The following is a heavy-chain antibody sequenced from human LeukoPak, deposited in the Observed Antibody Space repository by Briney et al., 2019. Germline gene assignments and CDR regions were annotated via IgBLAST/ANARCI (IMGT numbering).Heavy chain of an antibody. D-gene: IGHD6-13*01. CDR1: GGSISSSSYY. J-gene: IGHJ4*02. Sequence: SETLSLTCTVSGGSISSSSYYWGWIRQPPGKGLEWIGSIYYSGSTYYNPSLKSRVTMSVDTSKNQFSLKLSSVTAADTAVYYCARDVVAAAGTWDYWGQGTLVTVSS. CDR2: IYYSGST. V-gene: IGHV4-39*07. CDR3: ARDVVAAAGTWDY.